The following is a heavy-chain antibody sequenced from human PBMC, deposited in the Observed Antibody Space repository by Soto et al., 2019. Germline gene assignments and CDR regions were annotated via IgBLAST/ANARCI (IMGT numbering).Heavy chain of an antibody. D-gene: IGHD3-22*01. CDR2: ISSSGSTI. CDR1: GFTFSDYY. Sequence: GGSLRLSCAASGFTFSDYYMSWIRQAPGKGLEWVSYISSSGSTIYYADSVKGRFTISRDNAKNSLYLQMNSLRAEDTAVYYCARDVKENYDSSGYSDAFDIWGQGTMVTVSS. V-gene: IGHV3-11*01. J-gene: IGHJ3*02. CDR3: ARDVKENYDSSGYSDAFDI.